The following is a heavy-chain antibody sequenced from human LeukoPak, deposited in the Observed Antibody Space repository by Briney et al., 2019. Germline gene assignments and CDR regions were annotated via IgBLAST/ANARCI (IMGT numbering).Heavy chain of an antibody. D-gene: IGHD2-15*01. CDR3: AREAQKDAGPNYYYYYMDV. V-gene: IGHV7-4-1*02. J-gene: IGHJ6*03. CDR1: GYTFTSYA. CDR2: INTNTGNP. Sequence: ASVKVSCKASGYTFTSYAMNWVRQAPGQGLEWMGWINTNTGNPTYAQGFTGRFVFSLDTSVSTAYLQISSLKAEDTAVYYCAREAQKDAGPNYYYYYMDVWGKGTTVTVSS.